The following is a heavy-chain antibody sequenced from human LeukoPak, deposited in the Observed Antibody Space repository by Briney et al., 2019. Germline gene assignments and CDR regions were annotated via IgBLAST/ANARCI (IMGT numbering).Heavy chain of an antibody. V-gene: IGHV1-46*01. CDR2: INPGGANT. Sequence: ASVKVSCKASGYTFTGYYIHWVRQAPGQGLEWMGLINPGGANTNYAQNFQGRVTMTRDTSTSTVYMELSSLRSEDTAIYYCARIRDGYNDAYDIWGQGTVVTVPS. D-gene: IGHD5-24*01. CDR1: GYTFTGYY. CDR3: ARIRDGYNDAYDI. J-gene: IGHJ3*02.